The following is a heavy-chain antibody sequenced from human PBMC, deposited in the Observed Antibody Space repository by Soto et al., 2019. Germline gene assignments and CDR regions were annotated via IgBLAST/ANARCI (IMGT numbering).Heavy chain of an antibody. J-gene: IGHJ4*02. Sequence: ASVKVSCKASGYTFTSYDINWVRQATGQGLEWMGWMNPNSGNTGYAQKFQGRVTMTKNTSISTAYMELSSLRSEDTAVYYCARLYYDILTGYYLPDYWGQGTLVTVSS. CDR1: GYTFTSYD. V-gene: IGHV1-8*01. CDR2: MNPNSGNT. CDR3: ARLYYDILTGYYLPDY. D-gene: IGHD3-9*01.